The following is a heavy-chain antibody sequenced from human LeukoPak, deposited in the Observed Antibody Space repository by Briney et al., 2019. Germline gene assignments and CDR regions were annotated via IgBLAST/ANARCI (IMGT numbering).Heavy chain of an antibody. V-gene: IGHV3-66*01. CDR2: IYSGGST. CDR3: ARDPRVNYYGMDV. J-gene: IGHJ6*01. Sequence: GGSLRLSCAASGFTVSSKYMSWVRQAPGKGLEWVSVIYSGGSTYYADSVKGRFTISRDNSKNTVYLQMNSLRAEDTAVYYCARDPRVNYYGMDVWGQGTTVTVSS. CDR1: GFTVSSKY.